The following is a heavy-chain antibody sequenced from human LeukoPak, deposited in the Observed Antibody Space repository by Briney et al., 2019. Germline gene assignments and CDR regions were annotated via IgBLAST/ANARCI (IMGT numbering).Heavy chain of an antibody. CDR2: INPNSGGT. D-gene: IGHD5-12*01. CDR3: ASLSGYDLAIPDY. V-gene: IGHV1-2*02. CDR1: GYSFTGYY. Sequence: ASVKVSCKASGYSFTGYYMHWVRQAPGQGLEWMGWINPNSGGTNYAQTFQGRVTMTRDTSISTAYMELSRLRSDDTAVYYCASLSGYDLAIPDYWGQGTLVTVSS. J-gene: IGHJ4*02.